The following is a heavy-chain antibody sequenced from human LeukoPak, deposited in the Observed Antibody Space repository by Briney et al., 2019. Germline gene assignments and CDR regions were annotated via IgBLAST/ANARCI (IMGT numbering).Heavy chain of an antibody. CDR3: ARPALITMVRGQRGEFDP. CDR2: IYYTGST. J-gene: IGHJ5*02. D-gene: IGHD3-10*01. V-gene: IGHV4-39*07. Sequence: SETLSLTCAVSGASISGSGYYLGWIRQPPGKGLEWIGNIYYTGSTNYNPSLKSRVTISVDTSKNQFSLKLSSVTAADTAVYYCARPALITMVRGQRGEFDPWGQGTLVTVSS. CDR1: GASISGSGYY.